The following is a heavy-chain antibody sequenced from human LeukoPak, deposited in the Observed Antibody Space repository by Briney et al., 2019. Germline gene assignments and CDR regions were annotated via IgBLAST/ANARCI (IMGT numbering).Heavy chain of an antibody. D-gene: IGHD1-7*01. CDR3: AREELGPLLG. Sequence: ASVKVSCKASGYTFTSYGISWVRQAPGQGLEWMGWISAYDGNTNYAQTLQGRVTMTTDTSTSTDYMELRSLRSDDTAVYYCAREELGPLLGWGQGTLVTVSS. CDR2: ISAYDGNT. CDR1: GYTFTSYG. J-gene: IGHJ4*02. V-gene: IGHV1-18*01.